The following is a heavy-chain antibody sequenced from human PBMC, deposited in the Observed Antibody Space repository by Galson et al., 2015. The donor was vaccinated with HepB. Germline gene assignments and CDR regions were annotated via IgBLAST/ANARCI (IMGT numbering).Heavy chain of an antibody. CDR1: GFTFNTYA. D-gene: IGHD3-9*01. CDR3: VKDRLLRFFDGLGHLDAFDV. Sequence: SLRLSCAASGFTFNTYALHWVRQAPGKGLEYVSAISTNGGNTYYADSVKDRFIISRDNSRNTLYLEMSGLRTEDTAVYYCVKDRLLRFFDGLGHLDAFDVWGQGAVVTVSS. CDR2: ISTNGGNT. V-gene: IGHV3-64D*06. J-gene: IGHJ3*01.